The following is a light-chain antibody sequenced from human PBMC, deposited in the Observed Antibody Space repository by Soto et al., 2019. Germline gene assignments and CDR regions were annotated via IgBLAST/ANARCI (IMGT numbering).Light chain of an antibody. Sequence: QSALTQPPSASGSPGQSVTISCIGTASDIGRYNYVSWYQHHPGKAPKLIIYEVTKRPSGVPDRFSGSKSGNTGSLTVSGLQADDEADYYCNSYVGSNNYVFGTGTKLTVL. CDR3: NSYVGSNNYV. J-gene: IGLJ1*01. CDR1: ASDIGRYNY. CDR2: EVT. V-gene: IGLV2-8*01.